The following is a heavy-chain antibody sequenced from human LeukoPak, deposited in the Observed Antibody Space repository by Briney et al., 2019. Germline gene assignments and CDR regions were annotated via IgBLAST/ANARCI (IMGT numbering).Heavy chain of an antibody. D-gene: IGHD3-16*02. Sequence: GGSLRLSCAASGFTFSSYAMHWVRQAPGKGLEWVAVISYDGSNKYYADSVKGRFTISRDNSKNTLYLQMNSLRAEDTAVYYCARGDLRLGELSFVDYWGRGTLVTVSS. J-gene: IGHJ4*02. V-gene: IGHV3-30*04. CDR1: GFTFSSYA. CDR3: ARGDLRLGELSFVDY. CDR2: ISYDGSNK.